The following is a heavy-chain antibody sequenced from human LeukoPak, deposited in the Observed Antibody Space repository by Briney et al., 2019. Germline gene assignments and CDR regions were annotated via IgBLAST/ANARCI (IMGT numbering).Heavy chain of an antibody. CDR1: GYSFTAYY. J-gene: IGHJ4*02. D-gene: IGHD1-1*01. CDR3: AREPGTATGY. V-gene: IGHV1-2*07. CDR2: INSNSGGT. Sequence: ASVRVSCKASGYSFTAYYIHWVRQAPGQGLEWMGWINSNSGGTKCAPRFQGRVTLTRNTSLNTVYMEMSDLTSDDTAIYYCAREPGTATGYWGQGTLVAISS.